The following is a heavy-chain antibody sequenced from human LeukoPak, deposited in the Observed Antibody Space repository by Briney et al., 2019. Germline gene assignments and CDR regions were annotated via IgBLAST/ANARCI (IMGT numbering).Heavy chain of an antibody. CDR2: ISSSSYI. CDR3: ARGLRMYYYYYYMDV. V-gene: IGHV3-21*01. D-gene: IGHD2-8*01. Sequence: GGSLRLSCAASGFTFSSYSMDWVRQAPGKGLEWVSSISSSSYIYYADSVKGRFTISRDNAKNSLYLQMNSLRTEDTAVYYCARGLRMYYYYYYMDVWGKGTTVTVSS. CDR1: GFTFSSYS. J-gene: IGHJ6*03.